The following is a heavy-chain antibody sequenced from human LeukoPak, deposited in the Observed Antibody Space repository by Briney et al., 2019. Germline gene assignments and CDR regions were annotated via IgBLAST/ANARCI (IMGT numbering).Heavy chain of an antibody. Sequence: ASVKVSCKASGYTFTRYAMNWVRQAPGQGLEWMGWINNNTGNPTYAQGFTGRFVFSLDTSVRTAYLQISSLKAEDTAVYYCARDDIRITMVRGAIEPNFDYWGQGTLVTVSS. CDR1: GYTFTRYA. D-gene: IGHD3-10*01. V-gene: IGHV7-4-1*02. CDR2: INNNTGNP. CDR3: ARDDIRITMVRGAIEPNFDY. J-gene: IGHJ4*02.